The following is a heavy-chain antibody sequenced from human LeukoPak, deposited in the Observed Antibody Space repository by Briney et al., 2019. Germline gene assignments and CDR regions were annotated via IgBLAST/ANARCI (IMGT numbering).Heavy chain of an antibody. CDR2: VNTKGET. CDR3: ATSNDAKIAPFDH. J-gene: IGHJ4*02. Sequence: SETLSLTCTVSGVSMSAFQWSWVRQSPEKGLEWIGCVNTKGETNYNPSLKSRVITSVDTSKSQFSLRLTSVTAADTAVYYCATSNDAKIAPFDHWGQGALVTVYS. D-gene: IGHD2-8*01. CDR1: GVSMSAFQ. V-gene: IGHV4-4*09.